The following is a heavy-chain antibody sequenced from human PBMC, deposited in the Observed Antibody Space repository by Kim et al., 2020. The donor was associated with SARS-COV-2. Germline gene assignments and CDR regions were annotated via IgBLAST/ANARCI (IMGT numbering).Heavy chain of an antibody. J-gene: IGHJ4*02. V-gene: IGHV4-34*01. D-gene: IGHD6-6*01. Sequence: NYNPSLKSRVTISVDTSKNQFSLKLSSVTAADTAVYYCASYREYSSSYDYWGQGTLVTVSS. CDR3: ASYREYSSSYDY.